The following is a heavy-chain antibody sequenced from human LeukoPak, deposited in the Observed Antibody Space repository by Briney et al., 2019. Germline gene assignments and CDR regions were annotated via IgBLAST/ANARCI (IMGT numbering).Heavy chain of an antibody. CDR1: GFTFTSSA. D-gene: IGHD3-22*01. J-gene: IGHJ6*03. CDR3: AADANEYYYDSSGFYYYYMDV. V-gene: IGHV1-58*02. Sequence: SVKVSCKASGFTFTSSAMQWVRQARGQRLEWIGWIVVGSGNTNYAQKFQERVTITRDMSTSTAYMELGSLRSEDTAVYYCAADANEYYYDSSGFYYYYMDVWGKGTTVTVSS. CDR2: IVVGSGNT.